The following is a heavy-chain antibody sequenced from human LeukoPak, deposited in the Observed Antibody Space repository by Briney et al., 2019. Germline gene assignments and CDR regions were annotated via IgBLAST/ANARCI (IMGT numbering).Heavy chain of an antibody. CDR3: VKSRLGTDTSTVHSLAY. D-gene: IGHD4-11*01. CDR1: GGSIRSLY. CDR2: IYHSGTV. Sequence: SETLSLTCTVSGGSIRSLYWNWIRQPPGKGLEWIGFIYHSGTVTYNPSLKSRGTMSVDTSKDQVSLKLTSVTAADTVVYYCVKSRLGTDTSTVHSLAYWGQGILVTVSS. V-gene: IGHV4-59*11. J-gene: IGHJ4*02.